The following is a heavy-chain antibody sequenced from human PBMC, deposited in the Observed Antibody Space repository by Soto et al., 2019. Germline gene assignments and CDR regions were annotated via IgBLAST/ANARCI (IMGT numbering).Heavy chain of an antibody. CDR2: IYWDDDK. CDR3: ANRPPATTVTTCYFDY. CDR1: GFSLSTSGVG. J-gene: IGHJ4*02. Sequence: SGPTLVKPTQTLTLTCTFSGFSLSTSGVGVGWIRQPPGKALEWLALIYWDDDKRYSPSLKSRLTITKDTSKNQVVLTMTNRDPVNTPTYYCANRPPATTVTTCYFDYWGQGTLVTVSS. D-gene: IGHD4-17*01. V-gene: IGHV2-5*02.